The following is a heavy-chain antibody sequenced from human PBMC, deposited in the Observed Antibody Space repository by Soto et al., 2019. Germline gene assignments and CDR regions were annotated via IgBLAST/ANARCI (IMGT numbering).Heavy chain of an antibody. J-gene: IGHJ5*02. CDR3: AKLPCTSSTCYFPGWFDP. CDR2: VYYSGSS. V-gene: IGHV4-31*03. D-gene: IGHD2-2*01. Sequence: SETLSLTCTVSGDSISGGASFWSWVRQPPGKGLEWIANVYYSGSSYYNPSLKSRLTISVDTTKNQFSLQLKSMTAADTAVYYCAKLPCTSSTCYFPGWFDPWGQVTLIIVSS. CDR1: GDSISGGASF.